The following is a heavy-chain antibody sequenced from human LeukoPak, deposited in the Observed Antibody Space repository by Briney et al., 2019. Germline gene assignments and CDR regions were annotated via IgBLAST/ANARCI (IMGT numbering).Heavy chain of an antibody. CDR1: GFTFSSYW. CDR3: TRVEETATTAAIIRKYSYYYYYMDV. J-gene: IGHJ6*03. D-gene: IGHD4-11*01. Sequence: GGSLRLSCAASGFTFSSYWMSWVRQAPGKGLEWVANIKQDGSEKYYVDSVKGRFTISRDNAKNSLYLQMSSLRAEDTAVYYCTRVEETATTAAIIRKYSYYYYYMDVWGKGNTVTVSS. CDR2: IKQDGSEK. V-gene: IGHV3-7*01.